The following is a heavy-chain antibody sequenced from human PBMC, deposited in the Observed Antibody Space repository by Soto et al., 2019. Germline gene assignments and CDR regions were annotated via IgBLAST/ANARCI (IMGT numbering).Heavy chain of an antibody. CDR3: ARDQNADIVVVPAAPYYYGMDV. D-gene: IGHD2-2*01. Sequence: SVKVSCKASGGTFSSYAISWVRQAPGQGLEWMGGIIPIFGTANYAQKFQGRVTITADESTSTAYMELSRLRSEDTAVYYCARDQNADIVVVPAAPYYYGMDVWGQGTTGTVSS. CDR1: GGTFSSYA. V-gene: IGHV1-69*13. CDR2: IIPIFGTA. J-gene: IGHJ6*02.